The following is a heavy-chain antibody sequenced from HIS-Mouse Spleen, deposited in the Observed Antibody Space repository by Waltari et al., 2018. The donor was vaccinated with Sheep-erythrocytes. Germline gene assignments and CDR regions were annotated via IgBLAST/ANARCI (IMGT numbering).Heavy chain of an antibody. Sequence: EVQLVQSGAEVKKPGESPKISCKGSGYLFTSYGIGWVRRMPGKGLDWMGIIYPGDSDTRYSPSFQGQVTISADKSISTAYLQWSSLKASDTAMYYCARRTYYDFWSGYYTDAFDIWGQGTMVTVSS. CDR3: ARRTYYDFWSGYYTDAFDI. CDR1: GYLFTSYG. V-gene: IGHV5-51*03. D-gene: IGHD3-3*01. CDR2: IYPGDSDT. J-gene: IGHJ3*02.